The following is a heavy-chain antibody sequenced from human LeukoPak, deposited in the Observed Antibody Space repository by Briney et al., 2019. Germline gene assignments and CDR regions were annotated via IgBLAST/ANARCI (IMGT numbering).Heavy chain of an antibody. Sequence: ASVKVSCKASGYTFTGYYMHWVRQAPGQGLEWMGWINPNSGGTNYAQKFQGRVTMTRDTSISTAYMELSRPRSDDTAVYYCARWLNYYDSSGYRYYFDYWGQGTLVTVSS. D-gene: IGHD3-22*01. CDR3: ARWLNYYDSSGYRYYFDY. J-gene: IGHJ4*02. CDR2: INPNSGGT. V-gene: IGHV1-2*02. CDR1: GYTFTGYY.